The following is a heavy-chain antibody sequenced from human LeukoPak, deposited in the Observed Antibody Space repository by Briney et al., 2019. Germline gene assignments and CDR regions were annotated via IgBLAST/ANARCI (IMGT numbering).Heavy chain of an antibody. V-gene: IGHV4-38-2*01. CDR1: GYSISSGYY. D-gene: IGHD5-18*01. CDR2: IYHSGST. Sequence: PSETLSLTCAVSGYSISSGYYWGWIRQPPGKGLEWIGSIYHSGSTYYNPSLKGRVTISVDTSKNQFSLKLSSVTAADTAVYYCARAVGDTAMVKTAPYYYYMDVWGKGTTVTVSS. CDR3: ARAVGDTAMVKTAPYYYYMDV. J-gene: IGHJ6*03.